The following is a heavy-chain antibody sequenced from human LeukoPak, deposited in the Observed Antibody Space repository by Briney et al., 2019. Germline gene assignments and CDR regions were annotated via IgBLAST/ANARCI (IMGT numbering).Heavy chain of an antibody. D-gene: IGHD3-22*01. J-gene: IGHJ4*02. CDR1: GFTFSNAW. CDR2: ISSGSSYT. V-gene: IGHV3-11*06. Sequence: GGSLRLSCAASGFTFSNAWMSWVRQAPGKGLEWVSYISSGSSYTNYADSVKGRFTISRDNAKNPLYLQMNSLRAEDTAVYYCARDRRDTSGYYYDFDYWGQGTLVTVSS. CDR3: ARDRRDTSGYYYDFDY.